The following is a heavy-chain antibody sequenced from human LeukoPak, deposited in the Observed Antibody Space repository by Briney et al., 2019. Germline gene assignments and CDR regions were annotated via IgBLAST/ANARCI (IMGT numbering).Heavy chain of an antibody. V-gene: IGHV3-23*01. CDR2: ISGSGGST. CDR1: GFTFSSYA. CDR3: AKTVVVITVFGPLDY. Sequence: PGGSLRLSCAASGFTFSSYAMSWVRQAPGKGLEWVSAISGSGGSTYYADSVKGRFTISRDNSKNTLYLQMNSLRAEDTAVYYCAKTVVVITVFGPLDYWGQGTLVTVSS. D-gene: IGHD3-22*01. J-gene: IGHJ4*02.